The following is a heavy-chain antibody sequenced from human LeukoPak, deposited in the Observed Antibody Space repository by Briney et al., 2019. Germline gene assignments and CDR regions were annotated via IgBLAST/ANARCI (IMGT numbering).Heavy chain of an antibody. CDR2: ISSSSSYI. D-gene: IGHD5-12*01. V-gene: IGHV3-21*01. Sequence: GGSLRLPCAASGFTFSSYSMNWVRQAPGKGLEWVSSISSSSSYIYYADSVKGRFTISRDNAKNSLYLQMNSLRAEDTAVYYCARGWPGIVATINYWGQGTLVTVSS. CDR1: GFTFSSYS. J-gene: IGHJ4*02. CDR3: ARGWPGIVATINY.